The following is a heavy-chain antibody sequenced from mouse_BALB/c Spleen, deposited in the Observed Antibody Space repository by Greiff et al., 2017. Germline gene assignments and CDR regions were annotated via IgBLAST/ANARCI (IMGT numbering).Heavy chain of an antibody. CDR3: ARERGYGNYVGYAMDY. Sequence: QVQLKQSGPGLVAPSQSLSITCTVSGFSLTSYGVHWVRQPPGKGLEWLGVIWAGGSSNYNSALMSRLSISKDNSKSQVFLKMNSLQTDDTAMYYCARERGYGNYVGYAMDYWGQGTSVTVSS. D-gene: IGHD2-1*01. CDR1: GFSLTSYG. J-gene: IGHJ4*01. V-gene: IGHV2-9*02. CDR2: IWAGGSS.